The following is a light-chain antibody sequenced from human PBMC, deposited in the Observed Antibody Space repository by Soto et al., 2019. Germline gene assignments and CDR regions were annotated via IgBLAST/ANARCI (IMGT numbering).Light chain of an antibody. CDR1: SGHSSYI. J-gene: IGLJ2*01. CDR3: ETWDSNTRV. Sequence: QSVLTQSSSASASLGSSAKLTCTLSSGHSSYIIAWHHQQPGKAPRYLMKLEGSGSYNKGSGVPDRFSGSSSGADRYLTISNLQFEDEANYYCETWDSNTRVFGGGTKVTVL. CDR2: LEGSGSY. V-gene: IGLV4-60*02.